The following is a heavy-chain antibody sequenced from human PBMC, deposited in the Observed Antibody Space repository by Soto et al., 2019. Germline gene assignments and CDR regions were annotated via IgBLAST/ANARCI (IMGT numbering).Heavy chain of an antibody. CDR1: GYTFTNYY. V-gene: IGHV1-46*01. Sequence: ASVKVSCKASGYTFTNYYIHWVRQAPGQGLEWLGIIRPSGGRTEYAQRFQGRVTMTRDTSTSTVYMELTSLTSEDTAVYYCARGPNESYYFDYWGQGTRVTVSS. CDR2: IRPSGGRT. J-gene: IGHJ4*02. CDR3: ARGPNESYYFDY. D-gene: IGHD5-18*01.